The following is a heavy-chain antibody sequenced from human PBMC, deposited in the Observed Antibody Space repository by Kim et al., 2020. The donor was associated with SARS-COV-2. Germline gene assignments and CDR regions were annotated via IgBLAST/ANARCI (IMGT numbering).Heavy chain of an antibody. CDR3: AKADEWLVPDY. D-gene: IGHD6-19*01. V-gene: IGHV3-9*01. J-gene: IGHJ4*02. CDR1: GFTFDDYA. Sequence: LSLTCAASGFTFDDYAMHWVRQAPGKGLEWVSGISWNSGSIGYADSVKGRFTISRDNAKNSLYLQMNSLRAEDTALYYCAKADEWLVPDYWGQGTLV. CDR2: ISWNSGSI.